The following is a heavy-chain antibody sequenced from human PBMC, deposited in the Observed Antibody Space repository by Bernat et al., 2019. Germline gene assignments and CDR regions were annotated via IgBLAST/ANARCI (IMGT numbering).Heavy chain of an antibody. V-gene: IGHV3-15*01. CDR3: TTGHHCSGASCYVGY. D-gene: IGHD2-2*01. J-gene: IGHJ4*02. CDR2: INSKADGETT. CDR1: GFTFSNAW. Sequence: EVQLVESGGGLVKPGGSLRLSCAASGFTFSNAWMSWVRQAPGKGLEWVGRINSKADGETTDYAAPVKGRFTISRDDSKNTLYLQVNSLKAEDTAVYYCTTGHHCSGASCYVGYWGQGTLVTVST.